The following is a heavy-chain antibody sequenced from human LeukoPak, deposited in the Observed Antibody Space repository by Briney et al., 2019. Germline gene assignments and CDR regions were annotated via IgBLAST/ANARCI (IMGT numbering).Heavy chain of an antibody. Sequence: PSETLSLTCAVYGGSFSGYYWSWIRQPPGKGLEWIGEINHSGSTNYNPSLKSRVTTSVDTSKNQFSLKLSSVTAADTAVYYCARVAVIVGATFDAFDIWGQGTMVTVSS. D-gene: IGHD1-26*01. J-gene: IGHJ3*02. CDR1: GGSFSGYY. CDR3: ARVAVIVGATFDAFDI. CDR2: INHSGST. V-gene: IGHV4-34*01.